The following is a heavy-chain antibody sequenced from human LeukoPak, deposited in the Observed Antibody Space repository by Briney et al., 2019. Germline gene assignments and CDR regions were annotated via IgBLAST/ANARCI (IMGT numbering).Heavy chain of an antibody. V-gene: IGHV1-18*01. Sequence: ASVKVSCKASGGTFSSYAISWVRQAPGQGLEWMGWISAYNGNSNYAQKLQGRVTMTTDTSTSTAYMELRSLRSDDTAVYYCARATDGAFDIWGQGTMVTVSS. CDR1: GGTFSSYA. CDR2: ISAYNGNS. J-gene: IGHJ3*02. CDR3: ARATDGAFDI.